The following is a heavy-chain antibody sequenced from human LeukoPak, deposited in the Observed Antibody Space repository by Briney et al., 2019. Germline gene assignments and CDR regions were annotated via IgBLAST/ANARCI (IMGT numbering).Heavy chain of an antibody. Sequence: PSETLSLTCTVSGGSISTTSDYWGWLRQPPGKGLEWIGSVYYSGRTFYNPSLMTRLTVSVDTSKNQFSLQLHSMTAADTAVYYCAREDGDNSDNAFDIWGRGTMVTVSS. D-gene: IGHD5-24*01. J-gene: IGHJ3*02. V-gene: IGHV4-39*01. CDR3: AREDGDNSDNAFDI. CDR1: GGSISTTSDY. CDR2: VYYSGRT.